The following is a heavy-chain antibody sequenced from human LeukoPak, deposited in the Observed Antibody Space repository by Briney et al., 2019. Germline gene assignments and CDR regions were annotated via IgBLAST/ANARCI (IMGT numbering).Heavy chain of an antibody. CDR2: IYYSGST. V-gene: IGHV4-39*07. Sequence: SETLSLTCTVSGGSISSSSYYWGWIRQPPGRGREGIGSIYYSGSTYYNPSLKSRVTISVDTSKNQFSLKLSSVTAADTAVYYCARGGGYCSGGSCYEYDYWGQGTLVTVSS. J-gene: IGHJ4*02. CDR1: GGSISSSSYY. D-gene: IGHD2-15*01. CDR3: ARGGGYCSGGSCYEYDY.